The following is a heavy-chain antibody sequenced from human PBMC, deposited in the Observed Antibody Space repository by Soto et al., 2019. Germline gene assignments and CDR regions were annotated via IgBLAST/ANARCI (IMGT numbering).Heavy chain of an antibody. CDR1: GFTFNKAW. CDR3: VSVGYCSSPSCLSVFDY. J-gene: IGHJ4*02. CDR2: INNDGRST. V-gene: IGHV3-74*01. D-gene: IGHD2-2*01. Sequence: GGSLELSCAASGFTFNKAWMHWVRNAPGKGLVWVSRINNDGRSTSYADSVKGRFTISRDNAKNTLYLQMNSLRAEDTAVYYCVSVGYCSSPSCLSVFDYWGQGTLVPVSS.